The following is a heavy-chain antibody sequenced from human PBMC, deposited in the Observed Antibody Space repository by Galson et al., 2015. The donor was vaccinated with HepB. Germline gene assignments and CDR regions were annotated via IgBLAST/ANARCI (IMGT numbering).Heavy chain of an antibody. J-gene: IGHJ6*02. CDR2: INPSGGST. V-gene: IGHV1-46*01. CDR1: GYTFTSYY. Sequence: SVKVSCKASGYTFTSYYMHWVRQAPGQGLEWMGIINPSGGSTSYAQKFQGRVTMTRDTSTSTVYMELSSLRSEDTAVYYCARERDSSGYYYYYYGMDVWGQGTTVTVSS. D-gene: IGHD3-22*01. CDR3: ARERDSSGYYYYYYGMDV.